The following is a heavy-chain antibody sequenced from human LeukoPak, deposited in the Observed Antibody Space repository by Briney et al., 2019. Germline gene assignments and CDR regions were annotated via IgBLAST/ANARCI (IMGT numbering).Heavy chain of an antibody. D-gene: IGHD3/OR15-3a*01. CDR2: ISAYNGNT. Sequence: GASVKVSCKASGYTFTSYGISWVRQAPGQGLEWMGWISAYNGNTDYAQKLQGRVTMITDTSTSTAYMELRSLRSDDTAVYYCARLMRFGDAFDIWGQGTMVTVSS. CDR3: ARLMRFGDAFDI. CDR1: GYTFTSYG. J-gene: IGHJ3*02. V-gene: IGHV1-18*01.